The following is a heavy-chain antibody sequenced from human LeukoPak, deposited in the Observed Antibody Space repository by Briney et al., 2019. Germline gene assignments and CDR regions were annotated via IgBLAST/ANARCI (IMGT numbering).Heavy chain of an antibody. CDR3: ATNPYYDFWSGYYLPPDY. Sequence: ASVKVSCKASGYTFTSYGISWVRQAPGQGLEWMGWISAYNGNTNYAQKLQGRVTMTTDTSTSTAYMELRSLRSDDTAVYYCATNPYYDFWSGYYLPPDYWGQGTLVTVSS. D-gene: IGHD3-3*01. J-gene: IGHJ4*02. CDR2: ISAYNGNT. V-gene: IGHV1-18*01. CDR1: GYTFTSYG.